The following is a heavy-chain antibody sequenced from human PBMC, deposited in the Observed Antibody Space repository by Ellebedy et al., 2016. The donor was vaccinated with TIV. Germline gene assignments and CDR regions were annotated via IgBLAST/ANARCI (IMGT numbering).Heavy chain of an antibody. J-gene: IGHJ3*02. CDR3: ASDGSYGDYRSPTHAFVM. Sequence: GGSLRLSCAASGFSFSSYWMAWVRQAPGKGLEWVANINQGGREEYYVDSVKGRFTISRDNAQTSLYLQMNSLGADDTAMYYCASDGSYGDYRSPTHAFVMWGQGTMVSVSS. D-gene: IGHD4-17*01. V-gene: IGHV3-7*01. CDR2: INQGGREE. CDR1: GFSFSSYW.